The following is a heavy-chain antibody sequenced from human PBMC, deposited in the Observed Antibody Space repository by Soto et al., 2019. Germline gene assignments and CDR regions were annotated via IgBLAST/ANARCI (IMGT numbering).Heavy chain of an antibody. CDR3: AKDVRYFDWLLHPPIDY. V-gene: IGHV3-30*18. CDR2: ISYDGSNK. Sequence: QAGGSLRLSCAASGFTFSSYGMHWVRQAPGKGLEWVAVISYDGSNKYYADSVKGRFTISRDNSKNTLYLQMNSLRAEDTAVYYCAKDVRYFDWLLHPPIDYWGQGTLVTVSS. J-gene: IGHJ4*02. CDR1: GFTFSSYG. D-gene: IGHD3-9*01.